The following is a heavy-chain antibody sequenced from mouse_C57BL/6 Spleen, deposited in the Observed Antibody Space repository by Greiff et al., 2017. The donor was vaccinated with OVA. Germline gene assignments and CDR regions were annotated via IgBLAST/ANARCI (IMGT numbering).Heavy chain of an antibody. CDR2: IYRRSGNT. V-gene: IGHV1-81*01. J-gene: IGHJ2*01. CDR3: GREWLPHYFGY. Sequence: QVQLQQSGAGLARPGASVKLSCKASGYTFTSYGISWVKQRTGQGLEWIGEIYRRSGNTYYNEKFKGKATLTADKYSSTAYMELRSLTSEDSAVCLCGREWLPHYFGYWGQGTTLTVSS. D-gene: IGHD2-2*01. CDR1: GYTFTSYG.